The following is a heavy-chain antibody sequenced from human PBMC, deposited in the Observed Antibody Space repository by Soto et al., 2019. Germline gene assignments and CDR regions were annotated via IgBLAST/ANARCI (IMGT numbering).Heavy chain of an antibody. J-gene: IGHJ4*02. Sequence: QVDLVESGGGVVQPGTSLRLSCTASGFMFSNFAMHWVRQAPGKGLEWVAVASYDGSQRYYADSVKGRFTISRDNSKNTLFRHMNSLTVEATAVYSCARDTSYSSVYYDYWGQGNLVTVSS. D-gene: IGHD6-19*01. CDR3: ARDTSYSSVYYDY. CDR2: ASYDGSQR. V-gene: IGHV3-30-3*01. CDR1: GFMFSNFA.